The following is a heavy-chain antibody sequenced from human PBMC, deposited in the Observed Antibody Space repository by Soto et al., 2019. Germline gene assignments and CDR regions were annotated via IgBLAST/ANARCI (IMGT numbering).Heavy chain of an antibody. V-gene: IGHV3-23*01. CDR3: AKDPYCGSIRLDTPNWFDP. Sequence: GGSLRLACAASGFTFSSYAMSWVRQAPGKGLEWVSAISGSGGSTYYADSVKGRFTISRDNSKNTLYLQMNSLRAEDTAVYYCAKDPYCGSIRLDTPNWFDPWGHGTLGTVS. CDR2: ISGSGGST. CDR1: GFTFSSYA. J-gene: IGHJ5*02. D-gene: IGHD1-26*01.